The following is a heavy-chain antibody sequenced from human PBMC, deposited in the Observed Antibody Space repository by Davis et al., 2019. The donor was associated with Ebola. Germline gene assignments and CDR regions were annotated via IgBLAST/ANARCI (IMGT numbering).Heavy chain of an antibody. CDR1: GGSFSGYY. Sequence: MPSEILSLTCAVYGGSFSGYYWSWIRQLPGKGLEWIGAINHSGSTNYNPSLKSRVTISVDTSKNQFSLKLSSVTAADTAVYYCARGGWYRGLGDAFDIWGQGTMVTVSS. V-gene: IGHV4-34*01. CDR3: ARGGWYRGLGDAFDI. D-gene: IGHD6-19*01. CDR2: INHSGST. J-gene: IGHJ3*02.